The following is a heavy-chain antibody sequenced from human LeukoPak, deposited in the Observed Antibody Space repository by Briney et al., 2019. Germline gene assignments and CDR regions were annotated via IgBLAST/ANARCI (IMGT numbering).Heavy chain of an antibody. V-gene: IGHV3-53*01. CDR3: ARADSGYDH. D-gene: IGHD5-12*01. CDR1: GFTVISSH. Sequence: PGGSLRLSCAASGFTVISSHMSWVSQAPGKGLEWVSLVYSDGNTHYAASVKGRFTISRDNSKNTLYFQMNSLRVDDTAMYYCARADSGYDHWGQGTLVTVSS. J-gene: IGHJ4*02. CDR2: VYSDGNT.